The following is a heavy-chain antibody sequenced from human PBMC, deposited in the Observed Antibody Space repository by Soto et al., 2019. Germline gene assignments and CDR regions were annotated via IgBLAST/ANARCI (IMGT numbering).Heavy chain of an antibody. CDR1: GFTFRSSW. V-gene: IGHV3-7*01. J-gene: IGHJ6*02. CDR3: AIDFPFYYGMDV. Sequence: GGSLRLSCAASGFTFRSSWMGWVRQAPGGGLEWVANIKQDGGERNYLDCVKGRFTISRDNAENSLFLQMNSLRAEDTAVYYCAIDFPFYYGMDVWGQGTTVTVSS. CDR2: IKQDGGER.